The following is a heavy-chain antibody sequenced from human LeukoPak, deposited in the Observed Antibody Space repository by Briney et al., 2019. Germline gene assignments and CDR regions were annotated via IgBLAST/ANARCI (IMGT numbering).Heavy chain of an antibody. CDR2: ISGSGGST. V-gene: IGHV3-21*01. CDR3: AIRRHLGFDY. J-gene: IGHJ4*02. D-gene: IGHD3-10*01. Sequence: PGRSLRLSCAASGFTFSSYAMHWVRQAPGKGLEWVSAISGSGGSTYYADSVKGRFTISRDNAKNSLYLQMNSLRAEDTAVYYCAIRRHLGFDYWGQGTLVTVSS. CDR1: GFTFSSYA.